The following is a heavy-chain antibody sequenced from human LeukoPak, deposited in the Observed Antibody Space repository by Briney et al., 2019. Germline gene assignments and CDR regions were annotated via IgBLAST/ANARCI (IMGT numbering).Heavy chain of an antibody. CDR3: ARSLTGDDSAFDI. Sequence: ASVKVSCKASGYTFTSYGINWVRQATGQGLEWMGWMNPNSGNTGYAQKFQGRVTMTRNTSISTAYTELSSLRSEDTAVYYCARSLTGDDSAFDIWGQGTMVTVSS. V-gene: IGHV1-8*02. CDR2: MNPNSGNT. J-gene: IGHJ3*02. D-gene: IGHD7-27*01. CDR1: GYTFTSYG.